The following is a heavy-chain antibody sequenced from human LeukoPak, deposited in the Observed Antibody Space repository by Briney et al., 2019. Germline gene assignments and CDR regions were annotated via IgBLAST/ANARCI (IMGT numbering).Heavy chain of an antibody. D-gene: IGHD3-22*01. Sequence: ASVKVSCKASGGTFSSYAISWVRQAPGQGLEWIGGIIPIFGTANYAQKFQGRVTITADESTSTAYMELSSLRSEDTAVYYCASRAYDSSGYYPHYFDYWGQGTLVTVSS. J-gene: IGHJ4*02. CDR2: IIPIFGTA. V-gene: IGHV1-69*13. CDR1: GGTFSSYA. CDR3: ASRAYDSSGYYPHYFDY.